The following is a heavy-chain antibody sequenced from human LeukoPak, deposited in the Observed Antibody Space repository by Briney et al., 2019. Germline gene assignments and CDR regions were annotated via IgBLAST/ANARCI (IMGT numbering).Heavy chain of an antibody. CDR1: GFTFSSYE. V-gene: IGHV3-48*03. CDR3: ARGQVLRYFDWLLGDPHSDP. D-gene: IGHD3-9*01. Sequence: GGSLRLSCAASGFTFSSYEMNWVRQAPGKGLEWVSYISSSGSTIYYADSVKGRFTISRDNAKNSLYLQMNSLRAEDTAVYYCARGQVLRYFDWLLGDPHSDPWGQGTLVTVSS. CDR2: ISSSGSTI. J-gene: IGHJ5*02.